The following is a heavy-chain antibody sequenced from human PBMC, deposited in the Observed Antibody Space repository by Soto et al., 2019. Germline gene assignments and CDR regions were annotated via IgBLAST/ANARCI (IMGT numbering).Heavy chain of an antibody. J-gene: IGHJ6*02. CDR1: GYSFTSYW. V-gene: IGHV5-10-1*01. CDR3: ARGPKVGDYYYYYGMDV. Sequence: GESLNISCKGSGYSFTSYWISWVRQMPGKGREWMGRIDPSDSYTNYCPSFQGHVTISADKSISTAYLQWSSLKASDTAMYYCARGPKVGDYYYYYGMDVWGQGTTVTVSS. CDR2: IDPSDSYT.